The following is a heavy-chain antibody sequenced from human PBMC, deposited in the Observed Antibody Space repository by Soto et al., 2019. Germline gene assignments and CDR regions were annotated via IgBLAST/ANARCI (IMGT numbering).Heavy chain of an antibody. CDR1: GGSISSSSYY. J-gene: IGHJ5*02. V-gene: IGHV4-39*01. D-gene: IGHD6-19*01. CDR3: ARQSSGWYNWFDP. Sequence: QLQLQESGPGLVKPSETLSLTCSVSGGSISSSSYYWGWIRQPPGKGLEWIGSIYYSGSIYYNPSLKHRYTIAVEPSKNQFSLKLSSVTAAETAVYYCARQSSGWYNWFDPWGQGTLVTVSS. CDR2: IYYSGSI.